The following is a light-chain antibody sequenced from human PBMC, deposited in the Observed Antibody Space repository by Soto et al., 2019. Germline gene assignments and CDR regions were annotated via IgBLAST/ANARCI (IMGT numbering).Light chain of an antibody. CDR1: QSVSSY. Sequence: EIVLTQSPATLSLSPGERATLSCRARQSVSSYLAWYQQKPGQAPRLLIYDASNRATGIPARFSGSGSVTDFTLTISSLVPKDFAVYDCQQRINGHRVYTLGQGTKLEIK. V-gene: IGKV3-11*01. CDR3: QQRINGHRVYT. J-gene: IGKJ2*01. CDR2: DAS.